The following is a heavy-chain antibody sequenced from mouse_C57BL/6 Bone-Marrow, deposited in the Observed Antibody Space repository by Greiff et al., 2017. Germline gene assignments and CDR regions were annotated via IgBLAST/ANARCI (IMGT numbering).Heavy chain of an antibody. D-gene: IGHD2-3*01. CDR3: AREDGYFPYWYFDV. CDR1: GYTFTSYW. J-gene: IGHJ1*03. Sequence: QVQLKQPGAELVKPGASVKMSCKASGYTFTSYWITWVQQRPGQGLEWIGDIYPGSGSTNYNEKFKSKATLTVDTSSSTAYMQLSSLTSEDSAVYYCAREDGYFPYWYFDVWGTGTTVTGSS. CDR2: IYPGSGST. V-gene: IGHV1-55*01.